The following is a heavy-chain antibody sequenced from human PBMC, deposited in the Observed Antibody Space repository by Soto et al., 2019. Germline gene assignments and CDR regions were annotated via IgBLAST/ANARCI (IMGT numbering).Heavy chain of an antibody. V-gene: IGHV3-21*01. CDR1: GFTFTRYS. CDR2: ISSTTNYI. Sequence: GGSLRLSCAASGFTFTRYSMNWVRQAPGKGLEWVSSISSTTNYIYYADSMKGRFTVSRDNAKNSVYLEMNSLSAEDTALYYCARESEDLTSNFDYWGQGTLVTV. J-gene: IGHJ4*02. CDR3: ARESEDLTSNFDY.